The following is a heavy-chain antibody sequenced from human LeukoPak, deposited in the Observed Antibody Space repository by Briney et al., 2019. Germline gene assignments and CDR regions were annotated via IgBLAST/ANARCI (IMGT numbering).Heavy chain of an antibody. V-gene: IGHV3-23*01. Sequence: GGSLRLSCAASGFTFSSYAMSWVRQAPGKGLEWISAISGSGASTYYADSVKGRFTISRDNSKNTLYLQMNSLRAEDTAVYYCAKDTAGYYYDSSGYSFDYWGQGTMVTVSS. D-gene: IGHD3-22*01. J-gene: IGHJ4*02. CDR1: GFTFSSYA. CDR3: AKDTAGYYYDSSGYSFDY. CDR2: ISGSGAST.